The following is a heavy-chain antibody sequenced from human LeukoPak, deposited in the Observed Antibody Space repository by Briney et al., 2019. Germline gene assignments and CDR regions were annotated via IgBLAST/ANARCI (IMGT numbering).Heavy chain of an antibody. D-gene: IGHD4-17*01. V-gene: IGHV1-46*01. J-gene: IGHJ4*02. CDR1: GYTFTSYS. Sequence: ASVKVSCKTSGYTFTSYSIHWVRQAPGQGLEWMGIINPSGGSTSYAQKFQGRVTMTRDTSTSTVYMYLSSLRSEDTAVYYCARDSLYGVVEYWGQGTLVTVSS. CDR2: INPSGGST. CDR3: ARDSLYGVVEY.